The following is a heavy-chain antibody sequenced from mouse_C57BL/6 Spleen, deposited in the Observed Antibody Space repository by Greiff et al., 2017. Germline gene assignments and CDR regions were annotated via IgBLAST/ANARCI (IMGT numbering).Heavy chain of an antibody. CDR3: ARQYYGSSYRWYFDV. J-gene: IGHJ1*03. CDR1: GFTFSDYG. V-gene: IGHV5-17*01. D-gene: IGHD1-1*01. Sequence: EVKVVESGGGLVKPGGSLKLSCAASGFTFSDYGMHWVRQAPEKGLEWVAYISSGSSTIYYADTVKGRFTISRDNAKNTLFLQMTSLRSEDTAMYYCARQYYGSSYRWYFDVWGTGTTVTVSS. CDR2: ISSGSSTI.